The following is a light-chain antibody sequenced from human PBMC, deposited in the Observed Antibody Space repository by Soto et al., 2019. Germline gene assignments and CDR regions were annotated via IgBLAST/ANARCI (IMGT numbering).Light chain of an antibody. Sequence: EIVLTQSPATLSLSPGERATLSCRASQSVNSYFAWYQQKPGQAPRLLIYDASNRATGIPARFSGSESGTDFTLTISILEPEDFALYYCQQHSNWPLTYGGGTNVEIK. CDR1: QSVNSY. CDR2: DAS. V-gene: IGKV3-11*01. CDR3: QQHSNWPLT. J-gene: IGKJ4*01.